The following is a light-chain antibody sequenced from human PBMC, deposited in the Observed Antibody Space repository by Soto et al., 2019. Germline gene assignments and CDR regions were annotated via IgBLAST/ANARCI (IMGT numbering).Light chain of an antibody. CDR1: QNVSTW. Sequence: DLQMTQSPSTLSASVGDRVTITCRPSQNVSTWLAWYQQKSGKAPKLLIYDVSNLESGVPSRFSGSGSGTEFSLTIRGLQPDDFATYYCQQYDSYRTFGQGTKVDIK. V-gene: IGKV1-5*01. CDR2: DVS. J-gene: IGKJ1*01. CDR3: QQYDSYRT.